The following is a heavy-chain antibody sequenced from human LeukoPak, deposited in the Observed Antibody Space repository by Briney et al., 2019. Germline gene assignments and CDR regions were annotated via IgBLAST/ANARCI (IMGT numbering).Heavy chain of an antibody. V-gene: IGHV3-23*01. CDR2: ISGSGGST. D-gene: IGHD2-2*03. Sequence: GGSLRLSCAASGFTFSSYAMSWVRQAPGKGLEWVSAISGSGGSTYYADSVKGRFTISGDNSKNTLYLQMNSLRAEDTAVYYCAKDVDIVVVPAAIDGNNWFDPWGQGTLVTVSS. CDR3: AKDVDIVVVPAAIDGNNWFDP. J-gene: IGHJ5*02. CDR1: GFTFSSYA.